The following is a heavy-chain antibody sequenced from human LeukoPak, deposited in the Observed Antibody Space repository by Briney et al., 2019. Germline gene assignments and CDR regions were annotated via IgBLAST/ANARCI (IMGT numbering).Heavy chain of an antibody. V-gene: IGHV4-61*01. CDR3: ARSLHLDFWSGYYIRTPWFDP. J-gene: IGHJ5*02. CDR1: GGSISSGSYY. Sequence: SQTLSLTCTVSGGSISSGSYYWTWIRQPPGKGLEWIGYIYHSGSTNYNPSLKSRVTISVDTSKNQFSLKLSSVTAADTAVYYCARSLHLDFWSGYYIRTPWFDPWGQGTLVTVSS. CDR2: IYHSGST. D-gene: IGHD3-3*01.